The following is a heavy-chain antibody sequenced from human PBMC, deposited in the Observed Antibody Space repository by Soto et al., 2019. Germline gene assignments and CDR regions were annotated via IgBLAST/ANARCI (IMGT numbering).Heavy chain of an antibody. CDR2: INHSGST. Sequence: PSETLSLTCAVYGGSFSGYYWSWIRQPPGKGLEWIGEINHSGSTNYNPSLKSRVTISRDNAKNSLYLQMNSLRAEDTAVYYCARVWSAYYYGMDVWGQGTTVTVSS. J-gene: IGHJ6*02. V-gene: IGHV4-34*01. D-gene: IGHD3-3*01. CDR1: GGSFSGYY. CDR3: ARVWSAYYYGMDV.